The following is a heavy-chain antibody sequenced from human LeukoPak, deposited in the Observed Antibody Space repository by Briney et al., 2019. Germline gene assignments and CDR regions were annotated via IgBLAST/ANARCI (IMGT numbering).Heavy chain of an antibody. CDR3: ARDTGYYYYGMDV. J-gene: IGHJ6*02. Sequence: ASVKVSCKASGYTFTVYYMHWVRQAPGQGLEWMGWVSPYNGDTKYAQNHQGRATMTTDTSTTTAHMELRSLTSDDTAVYYCARDTGYYYYGMDVWGQGTTVTVSS. CDR2: VSPYNGDT. CDR1: GYTFTVYY. V-gene: IGHV1-18*04. D-gene: IGHD1-14*01.